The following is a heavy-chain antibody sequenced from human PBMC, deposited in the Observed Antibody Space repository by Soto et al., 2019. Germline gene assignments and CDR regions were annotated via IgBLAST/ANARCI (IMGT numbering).Heavy chain of an antibody. J-gene: IGHJ5*02. D-gene: IGHD3-10*01. CDR1: GGSISSYY. CDR3: AREESMVRGVNWFDP. V-gene: IGHV4-59*01. CDR2: IYYSGST. Sequence: PSETLSLTCTVSGGSISSYYWSWIRQPPGKGLEWVGYIYYSGSTNYNPSLKSRVTISVDTSKNQFSLKLSSVTAADTAVYYCAREESMVRGVNWFDPWGQGTLVTVS.